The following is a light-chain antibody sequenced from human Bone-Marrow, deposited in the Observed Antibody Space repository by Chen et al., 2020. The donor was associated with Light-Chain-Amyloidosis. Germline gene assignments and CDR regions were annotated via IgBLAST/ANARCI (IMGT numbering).Light chain of an antibody. V-gene: IGLV3-21*02. Sequence: SYVLTQPSSVSVAPGQTATIACGGNNIGSTSVHWYQQTPGQAPLLVVYDDSDRPSGIPERLSGSNSGDTATLTISRVESGDEAGYYCQVWDSSSDRPVFGGGTKLTVL. CDR2: DDS. CDR1: NIGSTS. CDR3: QVWDSSSDRPV. J-gene: IGLJ3*02.